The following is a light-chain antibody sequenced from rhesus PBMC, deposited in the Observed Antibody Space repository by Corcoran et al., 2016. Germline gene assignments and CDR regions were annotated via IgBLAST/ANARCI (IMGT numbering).Light chain of an antibody. J-gene: IGKJ3*01. Sequence: DIQMTQSPSSLSASVGDRVTITCRASQGINNDLAWYRQKPGETPKLLIYEASSLQSGIPSRFSGSGSGTNFTLTISSLQPEDFATYYCQHYYSTPFTFGPGTKLDIK. CDR3: QHYYSTPFT. CDR1: QGINND. V-gene: IGKV1-25*01. CDR2: EAS.